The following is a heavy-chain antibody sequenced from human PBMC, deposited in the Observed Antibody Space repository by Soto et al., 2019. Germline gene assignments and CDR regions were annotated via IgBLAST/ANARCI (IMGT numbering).Heavy chain of an antibody. V-gene: IGHV3-48*03. CDR1: GFTFSSYE. CDR3: ARGGPTWYFDY. J-gene: IGHJ4*02. D-gene: IGHD3-16*01. CDR2: ISSSGSTI. Sequence: EVQLVESGGGLVQPGGSLRLSCAASGFTFSSYEMNWVRQAPGKGLEWVSYISSSGSTIYYADSVKGRFTISRDNAKNSLYREMHSLRAEDTAVYYCARGGPTWYFDYWGQGTLVTVSS.